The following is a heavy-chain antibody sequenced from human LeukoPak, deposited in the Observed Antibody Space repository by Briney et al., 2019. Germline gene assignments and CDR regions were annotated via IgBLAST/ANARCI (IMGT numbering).Heavy chain of an antibody. D-gene: IGHD1-26*01. CDR1: GFTFSSYW. Sequence: GGSLRLSCAASGFTFSSYWMHWVRQAPGKGLVWVSRINSEGTSTSYADSVKGRFTISRDNAENTLYLQMNSLRAEDTAVYYCVRGYSGSFLDSWGQGTLVTVSS. V-gene: IGHV3-74*01. J-gene: IGHJ4*02. CDR2: INSEGTST. CDR3: VRGYSGSFLDS.